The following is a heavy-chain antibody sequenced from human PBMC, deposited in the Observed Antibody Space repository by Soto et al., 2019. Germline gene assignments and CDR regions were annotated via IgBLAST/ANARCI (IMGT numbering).Heavy chain of an antibody. V-gene: IGHV3-66*01. CDR3: ARASLYSSRAGTDY. Sequence: EVQLVESGGGLVQPGGSLRLSCAASGFTVSSNYMSWVRQAPGKGLEWVSVIYSGGSTYYADSVKGRFTIYRDNSKNTLYLQMNSLRAEDTAVYYCARASLYSSRAGTDYWGQGTLVTVSS. CDR1: GFTVSSNY. CDR2: IYSGGST. D-gene: IGHD6-13*01. J-gene: IGHJ4*02.